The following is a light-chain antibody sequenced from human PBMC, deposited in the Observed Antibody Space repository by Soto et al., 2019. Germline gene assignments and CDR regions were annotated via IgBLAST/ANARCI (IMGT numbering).Light chain of an antibody. J-gene: IGKJ3*01. CDR3: QQYGSSPSVT. CDR2: GAS. V-gene: IGKV3-20*01. CDR1: QSVSSSY. Sequence: EIVLTQSPGTLSLSPGERATLSCGASQSVSSSYLAWYQQKPGQAPRLLIYGASSRATGIPDRSSGSGSGTDFTLTISRLESEDFAVYYCQQYGSSPSVTFGPGTKVDIK.